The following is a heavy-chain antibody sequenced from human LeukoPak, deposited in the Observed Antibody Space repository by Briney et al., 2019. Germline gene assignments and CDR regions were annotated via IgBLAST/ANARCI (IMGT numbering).Heavy chain of an antibody. CDR1: GFAFSSYA. CDR3: ASGDTAMDSRFDY. J-gene: IGHJ4*02. V-gene: IGHV3-30*04. D-gene: IGHD5-18*01. Sequence: GKSLRLSCAASGFAFSSYAVHWVRQAPGKGLEWVAVMSFDGRNKYYADSVKGRFTISRDNSKNMMYLQMNSLRAEDTAVYYCASGDTAMDSRFDYWGQGALVSVSS. CDR2: MSFDGRNK.